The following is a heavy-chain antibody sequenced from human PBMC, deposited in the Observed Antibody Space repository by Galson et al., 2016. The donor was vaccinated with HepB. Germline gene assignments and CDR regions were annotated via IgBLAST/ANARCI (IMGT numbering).Heavy chain of an antibody. D-gene: IGHD1-1*01. CDR3: ARDVNNWTGDRRLFDR. CDR1: GFSFSDFY. V-gene: IGHV3-11*01. CDR2: ISHSGNTR. Sequence: SLRLSCAASGFSFSDFYMSWIRQPPGKALEWISYISHSGNTREYADSVKGRFTVSRDNNKNSVYLQLNSLRAEDTALYYCARDVNNWTGDRRLFDRWGQGTLVAVSS. J-gene: IGHJ4*02.